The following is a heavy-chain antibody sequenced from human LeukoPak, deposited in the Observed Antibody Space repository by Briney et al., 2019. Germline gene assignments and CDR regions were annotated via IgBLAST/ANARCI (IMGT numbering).Heavy chain of an antibody. D-gene: IGHD5-24*01. Sequence: GGSLRLSCAASGFTFSSYWMSWVRQAPGKGLEWVANIKQDGSEKYYVDSVKGRFTISRDNAKNSLYLQMNSLRAEDTAVYYCARDGRDGYNWNPDAFDIWGQGTMVTVSS. CDR1: GFTFSSYW. J-gene: IGHJ3*02. V-gene: IGHV3-7*01. CDR2: IKQDGSEK. CDR3: ARDGRDGYNWNPDAFDI.